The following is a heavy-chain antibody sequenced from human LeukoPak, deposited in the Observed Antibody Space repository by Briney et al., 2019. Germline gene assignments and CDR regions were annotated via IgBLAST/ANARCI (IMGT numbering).Heavy chain of an antibody. V-gene: IGHV3-23*01. Sequence: HPGGSLRLSCTASGFTFNCYAMTWVRQAPGKGREWGSNISGSAEITDYVDSVKGRFTASRDNPKNTLYLQLNSLRAEDTAVYYCARDRGHSGYDLYDYWGQGILVTVSS. J-gene: IGHJ4*02. CDR3: ARDRGHSGYDLYDY. CDR1: GFTFNCYA. D-gene: IGHD5-12*01. CDR2: ISGSAEIT.